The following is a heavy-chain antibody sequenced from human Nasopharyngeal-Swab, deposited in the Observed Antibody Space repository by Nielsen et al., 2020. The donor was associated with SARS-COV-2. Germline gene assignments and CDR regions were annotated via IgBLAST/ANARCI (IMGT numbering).Heavy chain of an antibody. J-gene: IGHJ4*02. Sequence: GESLKISCSVSGLTFSTYAMSWVRQAPGQGLAWVSAISGRGTDTYYADSVKGRFTISRDNSKNTVFLQMNSLRADDTAVYYCAKDGSSTPTYWGQGTLVSVSS. D-gene: IGHD6-13*01. CDR1: GLTFSTYA. V-gene: IGHV3-23*01. CDR3: AKDGSSTPTY. CDR2: ISGRGTDT.